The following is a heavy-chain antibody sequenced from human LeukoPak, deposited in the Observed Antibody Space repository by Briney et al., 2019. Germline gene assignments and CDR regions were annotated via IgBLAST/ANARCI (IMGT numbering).Heavy chain of an antibody. V-gene: IGHV4-59*06. D-gene: IGHD1-1*01. J-gene: IGHJ4*02. CDR1: GGSISSYY. Sequence: SETLSLTCTVSGGSISSYYWSWIRQPPGKGLEWIGYIYYSGSTYSNPSLKSRITMSVDTSKNQFSLRLSSMTAADTAVYYCARSGRGWTDFDCWGRGTLVTVSS. CDR2: IYYSGST. CDR3: ARSGRGWTDFDC.